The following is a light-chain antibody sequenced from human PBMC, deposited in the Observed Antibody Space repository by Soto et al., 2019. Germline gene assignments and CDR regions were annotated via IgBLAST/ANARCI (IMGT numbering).Light chain of an antibody. Sequence: QSALTQPASVSGSPGQSITISCTGTSSDVGGYKYVSWYQQHPGKVPKLIIYEVTNRPSGVSDRFSGSKSGNTASLTIPGLQAEDEADYYCSSYTSISLVVFGGGTKLTVL. J-gene: IGLJ2*01. V-gene: IGLV2-14*01. CDR1: SSDVGGYKY. CDR3: SSYTSISLVV. CDR2: EVT.